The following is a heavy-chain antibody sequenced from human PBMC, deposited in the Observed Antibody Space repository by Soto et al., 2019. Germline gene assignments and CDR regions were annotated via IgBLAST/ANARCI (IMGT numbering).Heavy chain of an antibody. CDR1: GFTFSSYA. D-gene: IGHD2-8*01. CDR2: INGRGDDT. Sequence: PGGSLRLSCVASGFTFSSYAMRWVRQAPGKGLEWVSAINGRGDDTYYADAVRGRFTISRDNSRDTLYLQMDSLRAGDTAVYYCANTWALYYFDSWGQGTLVTVSS. J-gene: IGHJ4*02. CDR3: ANTWALYYFDS. V-gene: IGHV3-23*01.